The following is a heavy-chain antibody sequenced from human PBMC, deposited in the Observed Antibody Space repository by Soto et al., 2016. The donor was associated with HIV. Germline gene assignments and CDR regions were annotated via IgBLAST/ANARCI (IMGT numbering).Heavy chain of an antibody. CDR3: TRDSGTYNWLDP. CDR2: VRTKAANTAT. CDR1: GFIFSDCA. V-gene: IGHV3-73*01. D-gene: IGHD1-26*01. J-gene: IGHJ5*02. Sequence: EVQLVESGGGLVQPGGSLKLSCAVSGFIFSDCAIHWVRQASGKGLEWVGVVRTKAANTATEYAASVKGRFTISRDDSENTAYLQMNNLEKPKNTAMYYCTRDSGTYNWLDPWGQGTLVTVSS.